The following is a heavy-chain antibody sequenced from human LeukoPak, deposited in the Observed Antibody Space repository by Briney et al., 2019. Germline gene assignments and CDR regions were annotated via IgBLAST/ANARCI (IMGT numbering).Heavy chain of an antibody. J-gene: IGHJ4*02. V-gene: IGHV4-39*01. CDR2: FNHRGST. D-gene: IGHD3-16*01. Sequence: PSETLSLTCTVSGDPMSSSTYYWVWIRQPPGKGPEWIGTFNHRGSTYYNPSLKSRATMSLDTSKNQFSLNLNSVTAIDTAVFYCVRKTIGSSYDHWGQGTLVTVSS. CDR1: GDPMSSSTYY. CDR3: VRKTIGSSYDH.